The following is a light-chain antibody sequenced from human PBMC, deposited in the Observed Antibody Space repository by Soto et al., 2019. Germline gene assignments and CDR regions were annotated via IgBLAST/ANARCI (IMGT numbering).Light chain of an antibody. Sequence: IVLTQSPATLSLSPGERATLSCRASQSVNSKYLAWYQQKPGQAPSLLIYGTSSRATGIPDRFSGSGSGTEFILTISSLQSEDFAVYYCHEYNTWPWTFGQGTKVDIK. V-gene: IGKV3D-15*01. CDR1: QSVNSKY. CDR3: HEYNTWPWT. J-gene: IGKJ1*01. CDR2: GTS.